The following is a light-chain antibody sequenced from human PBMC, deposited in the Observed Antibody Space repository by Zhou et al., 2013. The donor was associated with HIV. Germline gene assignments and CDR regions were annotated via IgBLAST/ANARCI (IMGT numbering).Light chain of an antibody. CDR2: AAS. J-gene: IGKJ4*01. CDR1: QNIRTY. V-gene: IGKV1-39*01. Sequence: DIQMTQSPSSLSASVGDRVTITCRASQNIRTYLNWYQQKPGKAPKLLIFAASSLQSGVPSRFSGSGSGTDFTLTISSLQPEDFATYYCQHTFTTPITFGGGTRVE. CDR3: QHTFTTPIT.